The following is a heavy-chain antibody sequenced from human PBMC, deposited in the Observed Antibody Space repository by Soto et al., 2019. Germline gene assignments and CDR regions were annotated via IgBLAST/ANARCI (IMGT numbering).Heavy chain of an antibody. Sequence: GGSLRLSCAASGFTFSSYDMHWVRQATGKSLEWVSVIGTAGDTFYLGSVKGRFTISRENAKNSLYLQMNSLRAEDTAVYYCARIKSGYDGMDVWGQGTTVTVSS. CDR1: GFTFSSYD. V-gene: IGHV3-13*01. CDR3: ARIKSGYDGMDV. CDR2: IGTAGDT. J-gene: IGHJ6*02. D-gene: IGHD3-3*01.